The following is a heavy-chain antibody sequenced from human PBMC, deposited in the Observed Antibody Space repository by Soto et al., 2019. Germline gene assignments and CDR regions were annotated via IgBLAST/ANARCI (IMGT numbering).Heavy chain of an antibody. Sequence: TLSLTCAVYGGSFSGYYWSWIRQPPGKGLEWIGEINHSGSTNYNPSLKSRVTISVDTPKNQFSLKLSSVTAADTAVYYCARGQGRTRWFDPWGKGNLVTVDS. J-gene: IGHJ5*02. V-gene: IGHV4-34*01. CDR1: GGSFSGYY. CDR3: ARGQGRTRWFDP. D-gene: IGHD1-26*01. CDR2: INHSGST.